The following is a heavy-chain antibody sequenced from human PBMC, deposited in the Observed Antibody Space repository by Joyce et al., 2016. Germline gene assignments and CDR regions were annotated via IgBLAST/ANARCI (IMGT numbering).Heavy chain of an antibody. D-gene: IGHD6-19*01. Sequence: EVQLVASGGGLVNPGGSLSLSCAGSGFIFSSYTVNWVRQALGKGLEWVSSISLTSAYIYYAQSVRGRYTISRDNAKNSLYLQMTSLRAEETAGYYCASFNSGWSIDFWGQGTLVTVSS. V-gene: IGHV3-21*01. CDR2: ISLTSAYI. J-gene: IGHJ4*02. CDR1: GFIFSSYT. CDR3: ASFNSGWSIDF.